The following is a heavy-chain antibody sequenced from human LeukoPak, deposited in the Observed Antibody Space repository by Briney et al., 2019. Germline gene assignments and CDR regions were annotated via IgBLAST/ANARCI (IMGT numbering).Heavy chain of an antibody. CDR1: GFTFDDYA. CDR2: ISWNSGII. CDR3: ARVPPSPYGGIINWYLDL. J-gene: IGHJ2*01. Sequence: GGSLRLSCAASGFTFDDYAMHWVRQAPGKGLEWVSGISWNSGIIGYADSVKGRFTISRDNAKNSLYLQMNSLRAEDTAVYFCARVPPSPYGGIINWYLDLWGRGTLVTVSS. V-gene: IGHV3-9*01. D-gene: IGHD4-23*01.